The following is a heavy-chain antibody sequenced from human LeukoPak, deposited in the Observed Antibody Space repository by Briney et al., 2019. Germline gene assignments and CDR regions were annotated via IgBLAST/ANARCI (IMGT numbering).Heavy chain of an antibody. Sequence: QTGGSLRLPCAASGFTFSSYGMHWVGQAPGKGLEWVAVIWYDGSNKYYADSVKGLFTISRGNSKNTLYLQMNSLRAEDTAAYYCARDLDGQQLVTGALDYWGQGTLVTVSS. V-gene: IGHV3-33*01. D-gene: IGHD6-13*01. CDR2: IWYDGSNK. J-gene: IGHJ4*02. CDR3: ARDLDGQQLVTGALDY. CDR1: GFTFSSYG.